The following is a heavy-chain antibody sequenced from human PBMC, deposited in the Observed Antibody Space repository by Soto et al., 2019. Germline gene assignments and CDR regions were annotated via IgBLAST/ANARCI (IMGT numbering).Heavy chain of an antibody. D-gene: IGHD3-3*01. CDR2: ISYDGSNK. V-gene: IGHV3-30-3*01. J-gene: IGHJ6*02. Sequence: ESGGGVVQPGRSLRLSCAASGFTFSSYAMHWVRQAPGKGLEWVAVISYDGSNKYYADSVKGRFTISRDNSKNTLYLQMNSLRAEDTAVYYCARGGGFTYYDFWSGYDNYGMDVWGQGTTVTVSS. CDR1: GFTFSSYA. CDR3: ARGGGFTYYDFWSGYDNYGMDV.